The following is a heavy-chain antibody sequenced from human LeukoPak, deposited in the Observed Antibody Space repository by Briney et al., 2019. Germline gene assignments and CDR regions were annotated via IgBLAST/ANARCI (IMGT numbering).Heavy chain of an antibody. CDR3: ARALYWSSWTLVFDY. CDR1: GGSFSGYY. CDR2: INRSGST. J-gene: IGHJ4*02. Sequence: PSETLSVTCAVYGGSFSGYYWSWIRQPPGKGLEWIGEINRSGSTNYNPSLKSRVTISVDTSKNQFSLKLSSVTAADTAVYYCARALYWSSWTLVFDYWGQGTLVTVSS. D-gene: IGHD6-13*01. V-gene: IGHV4-34*01.